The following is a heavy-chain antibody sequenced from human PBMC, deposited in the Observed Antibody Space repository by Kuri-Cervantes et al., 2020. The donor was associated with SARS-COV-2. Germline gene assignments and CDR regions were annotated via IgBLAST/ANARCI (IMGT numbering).Heavy chain of an antibody. Sequence: GGSLRLSCTASGFTFGDYAMSWVRQAPGKGLEWVGLIRSKAYGGTTEYAASVKGRFTISRDDSKSIAYLQMNSLKTEDTAVYYCIVSGFLYDYWGQGTLVTVSS. CDR2: IRSKAYGGTT. CDR1: GFTFGDYA. D-gene: IGHD3-3*01. J-gene: IGHJ4*02. V-gene: IGHV3-49*04. CDR3: IVSGFLYDY.